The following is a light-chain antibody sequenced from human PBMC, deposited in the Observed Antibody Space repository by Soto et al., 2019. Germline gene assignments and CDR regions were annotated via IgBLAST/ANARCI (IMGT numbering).Light chain of an antibody. J-gene: IGKJ1*01. Sequence: EIVMTQSPATLSMSPGETATLSCRASQSVSNNVAWYQQKPGQAPRLLILGASTRATGIPARFSGSGSGTEFTLSISSLQSEDFAVYYCQQYNNWPPWTFGQGTKVDIK. CDR2: GAS. CDR3: QQYNNWPPWT. V-gene: IGKV3-15*01. CDR1: QSVSNN.